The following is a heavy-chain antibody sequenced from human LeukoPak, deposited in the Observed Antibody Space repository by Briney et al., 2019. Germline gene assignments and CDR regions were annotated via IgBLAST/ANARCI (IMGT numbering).Heavy chain of an antibody. V-gene: IGHV3-21*01. CDR3: ARVFGYPQTSTAMGGGGNFDY. Sequence: GGSLRLSCAASGFTFSSYSMNWVRQAPGKGLEWVSSISSSSSYIYYADSVKGRFTISRDNAKNSLYLQMNSLRAEDTAVYYCARVFGYPQTSTAMGGGGNFDYWGQGTLVTVSS. J-gene: IGHJ4*02. CDR1: GFTFSSYS. CDR2: ISSSSSYI. D-gene: IGHD3-16*01.